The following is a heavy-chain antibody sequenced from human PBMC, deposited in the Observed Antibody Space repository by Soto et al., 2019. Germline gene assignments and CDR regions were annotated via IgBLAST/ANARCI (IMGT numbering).Heavy chain of an antibody. J-gene: IGHJ4*02. Sequence: GGSLRLSCAASGFTFSTYAMAWVRQAPGKGLEWVSGVSASGLNTDYADPVKGRFTISRDNSKNTLYLQMNRLTAEDTAVYYCATRPPGGAYFAVFDYWSQGTLVTVSS. CDR3: ATRPPGGAYFAVFDY. CDR1: GFTFSTYA. D-gene: IGHD2-21*01. CDR2: VSASGLNT. V-gene: IGHV3-23*01.